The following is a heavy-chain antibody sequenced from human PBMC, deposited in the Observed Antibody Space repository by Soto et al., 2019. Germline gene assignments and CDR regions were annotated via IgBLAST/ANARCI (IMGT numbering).Heavy chain of an antibody. CDR1: GGSISSYY. CDR2: IYYSGST. Sequence: SETLSLTCTVSGGSISSYYWSWIRQPPGKGLEWIGYIYYSGSTNYNPSLKSRVTISVDTSKNQFSLKLSSVTAADTAVYYCARDARNGMDVWGQGTTVTVSS. CDR3: ARDARNGMDV. D-gene: IGHD6-6*01. V-gene: IGHV4-59*01. J-gene: IGHJ6*02.